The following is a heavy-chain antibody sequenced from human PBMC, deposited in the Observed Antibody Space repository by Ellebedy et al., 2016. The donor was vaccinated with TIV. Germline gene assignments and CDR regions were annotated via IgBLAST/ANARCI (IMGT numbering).Heavy chain of an antibody. J-gene: IGHJ4*02. D-gene: IGHD3-22*01. CDR2: INPTSGSS. V-gene: IGHV1-46*01. CDR3: ARGDNYYYDSSGYYYNY. Sequence: ASVKVSCKASGYTFTNYFLYWVRQAPGQGLEWMGIINPTSGSSNYEQKFQGRVTMTRDTSTSTVYMVLSSLRSEDTAVYYCARGDNYYYDSSGYYYNYWGQGTLVTVSS. CDR1: GYTFTNYF.